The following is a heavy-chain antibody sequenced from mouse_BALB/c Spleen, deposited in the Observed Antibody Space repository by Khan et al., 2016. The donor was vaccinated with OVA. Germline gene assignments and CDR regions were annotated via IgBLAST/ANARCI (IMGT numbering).Heavy chain of an antibody. CDR1: GFSFSSYS. J-gene: IGHJ2*01. CDR2: ISSGGSYT. D-gene: IGHD1-1*01. CDR3: TRQRGYYGSNPYFDY. V-gene: IGHV5-6-4*01. Sequence: EVELVASGGGLVRPGGSLKLSCAASGFSFSSYSMSWVRQTPEKRLEWVATISSGGSYTYYPDSVKGRFTISRDNAKNTLYLQMSSLKSEDTAMYYCTRQRGYYGSNPYFDYWGQGTTLTVSS.